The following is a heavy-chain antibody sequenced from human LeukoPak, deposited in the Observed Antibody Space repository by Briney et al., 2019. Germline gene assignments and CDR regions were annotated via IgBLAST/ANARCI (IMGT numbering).Heavy chain of an antibody. J-gene: IGHJ6*02. Sequence: GGSLRLSCAASGFILSSHSMNWVRQAPGKGLEWVSSISGSSSYIYYADSVKGRFTLFRDNAKNSLYLHMISLRAEDTAVYYCARDLRGGSYDGGDFYYYYGMDVWGQGTTVTVAS. CDR1: GFILSSHS. V-gene: IGHV3-21*01. CDR3: ARDLRGGSYDGGDFYYYYGMDV. CDR2: ISGSSSYI. D-gene: IGHD2-21*01.